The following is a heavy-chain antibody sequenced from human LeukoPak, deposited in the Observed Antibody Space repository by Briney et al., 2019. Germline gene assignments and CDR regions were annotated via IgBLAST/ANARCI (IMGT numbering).Heavy chain of an antibody. CDR1: GGTFSSYA. V-gene: IGHV1-2*02. Sequence: ASVKVSCKASGGTFSSYAISWVRQAPGQGLEWMGGINPNSGGTNYAQKFQGRVTMTRDTSISTAYMELSRLRSDDTAVYYCARASYYDILTGYRFDSWGQGTLVTVSS. CDR3: ARASYYDILTGYRFDS. CDR2: INPNSGGT. J-gene: IGHJ4*02. D-gene: IGHD3-9*01.